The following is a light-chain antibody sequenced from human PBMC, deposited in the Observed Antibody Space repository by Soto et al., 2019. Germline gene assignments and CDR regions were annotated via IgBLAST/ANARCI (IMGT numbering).Light chain of an antibody. CDR3: QQYGRSGT. CDR2: GAS. Sequence: EIVLTQSPGTLSLSPGERATLSCRASPSVSNNYLAWYEQKPGQAPRLLIYGASNRATGIIARLSGGGSGSAFSLPISRRQSDDYAVDYCCQQYGRSGTFGQGTKVDIK. V-gene: IGKV3-20*01. CDR1: PSVSNNY. J-gene: IGKJ1*01.